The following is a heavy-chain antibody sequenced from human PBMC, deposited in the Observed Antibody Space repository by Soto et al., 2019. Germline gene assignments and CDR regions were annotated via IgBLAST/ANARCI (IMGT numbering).Heavy chain of an antibody. CDR1: GYTFTSYA. CDR3: ARADGDLSYLDN. V-gene: IGHV1-3*01. Sequence: ASVKVSCKASGYTFTSYAMHWVRQAPGQRLEWMGWINAGNGNTKYSQKFQGRVTITRDTSASTAYMELSSLRSEDTAVYYCARADGDLSYLDNWGQGTLVTVSS. CDR2: INAGNGNT. D-gene: IGHD4-17*01. J-gene: IGHJ4*02.